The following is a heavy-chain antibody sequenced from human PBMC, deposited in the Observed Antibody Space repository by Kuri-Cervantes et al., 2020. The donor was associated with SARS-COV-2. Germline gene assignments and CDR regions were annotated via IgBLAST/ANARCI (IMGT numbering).Heavy chain of an antibody. D-gene: IGHD3/OR15-3a*01. CDR2: INWNGGST. Sequence: LSLTCAASGFTFDDYGMSWVRQAPGKGLEWVSGINWNGGSTGYADSVKGRFTISRDNAKNSLYLQMNSLRAEDTAVYHCARDGLQEWADYWGQGTLVTVSS. CDR1: GFTFDDYG. V-gene: IGHV3-20*01. CDR3: ARDGLQEWADY. J-gene: IGHJ4*02.